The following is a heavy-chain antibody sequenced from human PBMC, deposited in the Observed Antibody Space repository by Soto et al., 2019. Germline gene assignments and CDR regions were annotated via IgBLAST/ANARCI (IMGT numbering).Heavy chain of an antibody. Sequence: GGSLRLSCAASGFTFDDYAMHWVRQAPGKGLEWVSGISWNSGSIGYADSVKGRFTISRDNAKNSLYLQMNSLRAEDTALYYCAKDTSVAATSTFDYWGQGTLVTVSS. V-gene: IGHV3-9*01. D-gene: IGHD2-15*01. CDR3: AKDTSVAATSTFDY. CDR1: GFTFDDYA. J-gene: IGHJ4*02. CDR2: ISWNSGSI.